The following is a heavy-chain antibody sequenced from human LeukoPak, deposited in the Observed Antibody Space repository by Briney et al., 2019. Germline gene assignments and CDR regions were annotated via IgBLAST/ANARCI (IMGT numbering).Heavy chain of an antibody. V-gene: IGHV3-48*03. J-gene: IGHJ5*02. CDR2: ISGSGDPI. CDR1: GFTFSSYE. Sequence: GGSLRLSCAASGFTFSSYEMNWVRQAPGKGLEWVSYISGSGDPIYYADSVKGRFTISRDNAKNSLYLQMNSLRAEDTAVYYCARDLGQYYDTSDNWFDPWGQGTLVTVSS. D-gene: IGHD3-22*01. CDR3: ARDLGQYYDTSDNWFDP.